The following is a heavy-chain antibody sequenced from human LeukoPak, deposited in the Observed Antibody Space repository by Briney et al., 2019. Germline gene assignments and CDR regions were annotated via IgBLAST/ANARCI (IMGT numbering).Heavy chain of an antibody. CDR2: IKQDGSQK. J-gene: IGHJ4*02. CDR1: GFTLSNYW. Sequence: GGSLRVSCTASGFTLSNYWMSWVRQAPGKGLEWVANIKQDGSQKNYVDSVKGRFTISRDNARNSLYLQMNSLRGEDTAVYFCVKEKEESRGFDYWGQGTLVTVSS. V-gene: IGHV3-7*01. CDR3: VKEKEESRGFDY. D-gene: IGHD3-10*01.